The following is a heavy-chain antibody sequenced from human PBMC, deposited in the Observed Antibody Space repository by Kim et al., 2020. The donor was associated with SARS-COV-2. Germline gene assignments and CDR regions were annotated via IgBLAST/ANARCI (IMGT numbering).Heavy chain of an antibody. CDR3: ARVPLGYCSGGSCSTRYAFDI. D-gene: IGHD2-15*01. J-gene: IGHJ3*02. V-gene: IGHV4-31*03. CDR1: GGSISSGGYY. CDR2: IYYSGST. Sequence: SETLSLTCTVSGGSISSGGYYWSWIRQHPGKGLEWIGYIYYSGSTYYNPSLKSRVTISVDTSKNQFSLKLSSVTAADTAVYYCARVPLGYCSGGSCSTRYAFDIWGQGTMVTVSS.